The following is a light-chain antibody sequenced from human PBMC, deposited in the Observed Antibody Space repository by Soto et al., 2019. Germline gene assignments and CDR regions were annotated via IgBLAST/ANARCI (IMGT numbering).Light chain of an antibody. CDR2: EVS. V-gene: IGLV2-8*01. CDR3: SSYAGSNNLV. J-gene: IGLJ2*01. Sequence: QSALTQPPSASGSPGQSVTVSCTGSSSDVGGYNFVSWYQQQPAKAPKLIIYEVSERPSGVPGRFSGSKSGNTASLTVSGLPAEDEDEYYGSSYAGSNNLVFGGGTKVTVL. CDR1: SSDVGGYNF.